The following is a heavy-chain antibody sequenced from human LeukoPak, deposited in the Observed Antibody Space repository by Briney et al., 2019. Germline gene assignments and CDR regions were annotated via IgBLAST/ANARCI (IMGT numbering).Heavy chain of an antibody. Sequence: SETLSLTCTVSGGSISSYYWSWIRQSAGKGLEWIGRIYTSGSTDYNPSLKSRVTMSVDTSKNQFSLKLSSVTAADTAMYYCARNGGSGTYYDGTFDYWRQRTPVTVSS. CDR1: GGSISSYY. D-gene: IGHD1-26*01. J-gene: IGHJ4*02. CDR3: ARNGGSGTYYDGTFDY. V-gene: IGHV4-4*07. CDR2: IYTSGST.